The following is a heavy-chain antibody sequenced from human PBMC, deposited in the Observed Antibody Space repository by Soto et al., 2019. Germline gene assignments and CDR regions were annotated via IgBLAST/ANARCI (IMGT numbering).Heavy chain of an antibody. CDR1: GFTFSSYS. V-gene: IGHV3-21*01. J-gene: IGHJ6*02. CDR3: AREETAWPLAYGLDV. Sequence: GGSLRLSCAASGFTFSSYSMHWVRQAPGKGLEWVSAITRNSDIYYADSVKGRFTISRDNAQNSVSLQMDSLRAEDTAVYYCAREETAWPLAYGLDVWGQGTTVTVSS. D-gene: IGHD2-21*02. CDR2: ITRNSDI.